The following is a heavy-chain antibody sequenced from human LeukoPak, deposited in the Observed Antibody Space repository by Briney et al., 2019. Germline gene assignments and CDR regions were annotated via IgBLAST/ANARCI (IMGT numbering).Heavy chain of an antibody. V-gene: IGHV1-2*02. J-gene: IGHJ4*02. D-gene: IGHD2-2*01. Sequence: ASVKVSCKASGYTFTGYYMHWVRQAPGQGLEWMGWINPNSGGTNYAQKFQGRVTMPRDTSISTAYMELSRLRSDDTAVYYCASELGVVPAAFDYWGQGTLVTVSS. CDR1: GYTFTGYY. CDR2: INPNSGGT. CDR3: ASELGVVPAAFDY.